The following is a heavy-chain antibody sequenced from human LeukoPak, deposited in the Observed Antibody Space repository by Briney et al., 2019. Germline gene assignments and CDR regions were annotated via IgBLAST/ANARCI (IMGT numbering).Heavy chain of an antibody. D-gene: IGHD3-10*01. CDR1: GFTFDDYG. CDR3: ARSGYYCSGSYSDY. Sequence: GGSLRLSCAASGFTFDDYGMSWVRQAPGKGLEWVSGINWNGDRTGYADSVKGRFTISRDNAKNSLYLLMNSLRAEDTALYYCARSGYYCSGSYSDYWGQGTLVTVSS. J-gene: IGHJ4*02. V-gene: IGHV3-20*04. CDR2: INWNGDRT.